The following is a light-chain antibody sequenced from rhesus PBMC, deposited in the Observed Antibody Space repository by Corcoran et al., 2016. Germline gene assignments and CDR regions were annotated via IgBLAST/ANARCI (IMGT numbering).Light chain of an antibody. CDR1: QGISSW. J-gene: IGKJ1*01. V-gene: IGKV1-21*01. Sequence: DIQMTQSPSSLSASVGDTVTITCQASQGISSWLAWYQQKPGKAPKLLIDKASSLQSGVPSRFSGIGSGTDFTLTISSLPSEDFATYYCQQYSSSPWTFGQGTKVEIK. CDR3: QQYSSSPWT. CDR2: KAS.